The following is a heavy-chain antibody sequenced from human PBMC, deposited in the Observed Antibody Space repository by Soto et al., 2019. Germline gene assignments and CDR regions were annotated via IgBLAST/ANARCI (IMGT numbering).Heavy chain of an antibody. CDR3: ARDQGLTVPTYFNWFDP. V-gene: IGHV1-69*12. CDR1: GGTFSSYA. CDR2: IIPIFGTA. Sequence: QVQLVQSGAEVKKPGSSVKVSCKASGGTFSSYAISWVRQAPGQGLEWMGGIIPIFGTANYAQKFQGRVTITADESTSTAYMELSSLRSEDTAVYYCARDQGLTVPTYFNWFDPWGQGTLVTVCS. J-gene: IGHJ5*02. D-gene: IGHD4-17*01.